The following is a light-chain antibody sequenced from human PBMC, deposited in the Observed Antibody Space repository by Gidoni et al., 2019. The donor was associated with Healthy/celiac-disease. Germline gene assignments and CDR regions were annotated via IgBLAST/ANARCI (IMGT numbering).Light chain of an antibody. CDR1: DSISNW. CDR2: EGS. J-gene: IGKJ2*01. V-gene: IGKV1-5*03. CDR3: QQYSRYPYN. Sequence: DIQMTQSPSTLSASVGDRVTITCRARDSISNWLAWYQHRPGRAPRLMFYEGSNLESGVPSRFSGGGSGTEFTLTITSLQSDDFATYYCQQYSRYPYNLXQXTKLEIK.